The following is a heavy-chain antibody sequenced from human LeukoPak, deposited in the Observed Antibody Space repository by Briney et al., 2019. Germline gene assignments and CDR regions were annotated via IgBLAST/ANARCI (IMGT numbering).Heavy chain of an antibody. CDR1: GFTLSSYEM. V-gene: IGHV4-4*02. CDR2: ISHSGST. J-gene: IGHJ2*01. D-gene: IGHD4-23*01. Sequence: GSLRLSCAASGFTLSSYEMNWVRQPPGKGLEWIGEISHSGSTNYNPSLKSRVTISVDKSKNQFSLKLSSVTAADTAVYYCARDLHGGNSFTSDWYFDLWGRGTLVTVSS. CDR3: ARDLHGGNSFTSDWYFDL.